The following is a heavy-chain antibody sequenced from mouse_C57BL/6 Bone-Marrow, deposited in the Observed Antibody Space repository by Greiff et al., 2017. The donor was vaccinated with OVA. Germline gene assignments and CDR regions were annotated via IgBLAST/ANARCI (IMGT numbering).Heavy chain of an antibody. J-gene: IGHJ1*03. D-gene: IGHD1-1*01. V-gene: IGHV8-5*01. CDR3: AQTLRDYYGSSPDWYFDV. Sequence: QVTLKESGPGILQPSQTLSLTCSFSGFSLSTSNMGIGWIRQPSGKGLEWLAHIWWNDDKYYNPSLKSRLTISKDTSNNQVFLKITSVDTADTATYYCAQTLRDYYGSSPDWYFDVWGTGTTVTVSS. CDR2: IWWNDDK. CDR1: GFSLSTSNMG.